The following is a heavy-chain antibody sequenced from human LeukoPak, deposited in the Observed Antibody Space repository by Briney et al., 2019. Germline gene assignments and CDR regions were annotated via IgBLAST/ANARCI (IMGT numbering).Heavy chain of an antibody. CDR1: GYTLTELS. V-gene: IGHV1-24*01. D-gene: IGHD3-3*01. CDR3: ATDKYDFWSGYYHY. J-gene: IGHJ4*02. Sequence: ASVKVSCKVSGYTLTELSMHWVRQAPGRGLEWMGGFDPEDGETIYAQKFQGRVTMTEDTSTDTAYMELSSLRSEDTAVYYCATDKYDFWSGYYHYWGQGTLVTVSS. CDR2: FDPEDGET.